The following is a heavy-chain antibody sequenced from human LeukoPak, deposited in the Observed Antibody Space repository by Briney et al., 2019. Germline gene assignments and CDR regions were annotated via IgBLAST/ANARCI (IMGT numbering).Heavy chain of an antibody. V-gene: IGHV3-53*05. CDR2: LYSGGSA. Sequence: PGGSLRLSCAASGFIVSSNYMNWVRQAPGKGLEWIAVLYSGGSAYYADSVKGRFTISRDNSKNTLHLQMNSLRAEDTAVYYCAKDDRGNEAPFDYWGQGTLVTVSS. CDR1: GFIVSSNY. CDR3: AKDDRGNEAPFDY. J-gene: IGHJ4*02.